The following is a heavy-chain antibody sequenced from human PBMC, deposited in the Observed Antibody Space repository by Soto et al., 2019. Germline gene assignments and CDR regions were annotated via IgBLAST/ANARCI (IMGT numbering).Heavy chain of an antibody. CDR3: ARERTSKGGMDI. CDR2: IISGGTRV. CDR1: GFTFSSDW. V-gene: IGHV3-74*01. J-gene: IGHJ6*02. Sequence: EVQLVECGGGLVQPGGSLRLSCAASGFTFSSDWMNWVRQSPGKGLEWVSRIISGGTRVSYADSVKGRFIITRDNAKNTLYLEMHSLTADDTAVYYCARERTSKGGMDIWGQGTTVTVSS.